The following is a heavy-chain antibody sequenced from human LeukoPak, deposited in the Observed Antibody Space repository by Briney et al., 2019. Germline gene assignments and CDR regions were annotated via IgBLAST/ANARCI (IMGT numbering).Heavy chain of an antibody. Sequence: SETLSLSCAVSIGLHNRSLGLSSVRQPPGKGLEWIGEISNSGNTNYNPSLKSRVTISIEKSKNQFSLKLSSVTAADPAVYSGATTAAITAPDNYFDSWGRSTVVSVSS. D-gene: IGHD6-25*01. CDR1: IGLHNRSLG. J-gene: IGHJ4*02. V-gene: IGHV4-4*02. CDR2: ISNSGNT. CDR3: ATTAAITAPDNYFDS.